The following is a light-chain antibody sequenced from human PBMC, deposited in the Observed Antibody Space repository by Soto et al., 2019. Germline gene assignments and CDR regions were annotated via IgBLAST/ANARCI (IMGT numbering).Light chain of an antibody. J-gene: IGKJ2*01. CDR1: QSVLYNSNNKNH. V-gene: IGKV4-1*01. Sequence: DFVMTKAPDSLAVSLGERATINCKSSQSVLYNSNNKNHLGWFQQKPGHPPKLLIYGASLRPSGVPDRFSCSGSGTDFTHSFSVLQAEDVSVYSCQQYYSIPFTFGQGTKLEI. CDR2: GAS. CDR3: QQYYSIPFT.